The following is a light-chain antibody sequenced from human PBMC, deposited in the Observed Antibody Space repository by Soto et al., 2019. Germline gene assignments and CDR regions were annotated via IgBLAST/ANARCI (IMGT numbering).Light chain of an antibody. Sequence: QAVVTQPPSASGTPGQRVTISCSGNSTNIGSNYVSWYQQLPGMAPHLLIYKDSQRPSGAPDRFSGSKSGSSASLAISGLRSEDEAHYYCSAWEDSLGGRLFGAGTQLTVL. CDR1: STNIGSNY. J-gene: IGLJ3*02. V-gene: IGLV1-47*01. CDR2: KDS. CDR3: SAWEDSLGGRL.